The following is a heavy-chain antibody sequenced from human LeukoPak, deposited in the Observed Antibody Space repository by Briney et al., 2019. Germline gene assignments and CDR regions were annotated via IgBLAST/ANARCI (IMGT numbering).Heavy chain of an antibody. CDR1: GFTVSSNY. CDR2: IYSGGST. J-gene: IGHJ4*02. CDR3: AKALKMATIADY. V-gene: IGHV3-53*01. Sequence: GGSLRLSCAASGFTVSSNYMSWVRQAPGKGLEWVSVIYSGGSTYYADSVKGRFTISRDNSKNTLYLQMNSLRAEDTAVYYCAKALKMATIADYWGQGTLVTVSS. D-gene: IGHD5-24*01.